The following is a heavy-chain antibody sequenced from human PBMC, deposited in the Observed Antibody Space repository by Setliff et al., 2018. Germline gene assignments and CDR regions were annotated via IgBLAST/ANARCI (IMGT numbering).Heavy chain of an antibody. D-gene: IGHD3-22*01. CDR2: ISGSGGRA. Sequence: GGSLRLSCAASGFTFVNYWMHWVRQAPGKGLVWVSGISGSGGRADYADSVKGRFTISRDNSKNTLYLQMNSLRAEDTAVYYCANIDYDSSGYYYVGGVAFDIWGQGTMVTVSS. J-gene: IGHJ3*02. CDR1: GFTFVNYW. V-gene: IGHV3-23*01. CDR3: ANIDYDSSGYYYVGGVAFDI.